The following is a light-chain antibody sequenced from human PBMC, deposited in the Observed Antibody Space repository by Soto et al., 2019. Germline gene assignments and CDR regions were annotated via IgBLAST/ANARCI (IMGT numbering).Light chain of an antibody. CDR2: DAS. V-gene: IGKV1-5*01. Sequence: DIQMTQSPSSLSASVGDRVTITCRASQSIRSYLNWNQQKPGKAPKILIYDASSLESGVPLRFSGSGSGTDFKLTISSLQPDDFATYYCQQFNSYARTFGQGTKVDIK. J-gene: IGKJ1*01. CDR3: QQFNSYART. CDR1: QSIRSY.